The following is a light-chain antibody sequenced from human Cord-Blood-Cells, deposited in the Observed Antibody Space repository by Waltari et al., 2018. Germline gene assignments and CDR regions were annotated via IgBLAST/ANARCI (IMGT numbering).Light chain of an antibody. CDR3: MQGTHWPPIT. Sequence: DVVMTQSPLSLPVTLGQPASISCRSSQSLVYSDGNTYLNWFQQSPGQSPRRLIYKVSNRDSGVPDRFRGSGSGTDFTLKISRVEAEDVGVYYCMQGTHWPPITFGQGTRLEIK. CDR1: QSLVYSDGNTY. J-gene: IGKJ5*01. CDR2: KVS. V-gene: IGKV2-30*01.